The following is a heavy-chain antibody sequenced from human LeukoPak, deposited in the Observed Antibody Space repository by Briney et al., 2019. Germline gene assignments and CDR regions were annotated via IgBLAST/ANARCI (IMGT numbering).Heavy chain of an antibody. V-gene: IGHV3-11*05. Sequence: GGSLRLSCAASGFTFSDYYMSWGRQAPRQGPEWVSYISGSSSHTDYADSVKGRFTISRDIAKNSLYLQMNSLRAEDTAVYYCAREGIAVADDAFDIWGQGTMVTVSS. CDR2: ISGSSSHT. D-gene: IGHD6-19*01. CDR3: AREGIAVADDAFDI. J-gene: IGHJ3*02. CDR1: GFTFSDYY.